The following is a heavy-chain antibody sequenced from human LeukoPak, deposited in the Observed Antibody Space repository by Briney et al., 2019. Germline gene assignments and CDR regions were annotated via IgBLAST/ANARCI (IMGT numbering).Heavy chain of an antibody. CDR3: AGDRDGYNYVRGYYYMDV. CDR2: IYYSGST. Sequence: SETLSLTCTVSGGSISSYYWSWIRQPPGKGLEWIGYIYYSGSTNYNPSLKSRVTISVDTSKNQFSLKLSSVTAADTAVYYCAGDRDGYNYVRGYYYMDVWGKGTTVTVSS. D-gene: IGHD5-24*01. J-gene: IGHJ6*03. V-gene: IGHV4-59*01. CDR1: GGSISSYY.